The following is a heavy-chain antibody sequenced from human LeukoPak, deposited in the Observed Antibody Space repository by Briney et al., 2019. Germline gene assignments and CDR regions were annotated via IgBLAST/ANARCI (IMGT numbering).Heavy chain of an antibody. D-gene: IGHD3-10*01. CDR1: EITFSSYA. J-gene: IGHJ4*02. CDR2: ISYDGNNK. CDR3: ARDVSQVSRFGELSGDDY. Sequence: GGSLRLSCEASEITFSSYAMHWVRQAPGKGLEWVAVISYDGNNKYYADSVKGRFTISRDNSKNTLYVQMNSLRAEDTAVYYCARDVSQVSRFGELSGDDYWGQGTLVTVSS. V-gene: IGHV3-30-3*01.